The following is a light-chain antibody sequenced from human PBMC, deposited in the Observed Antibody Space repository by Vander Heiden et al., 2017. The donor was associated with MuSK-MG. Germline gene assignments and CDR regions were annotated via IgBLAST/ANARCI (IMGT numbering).Light chain of an antibody. J-gene: IGKJ4*01. Sequence: EIVLTQSPATLSLSPGERATLSCRASQSVDTYSAWFQQTPGQAPRLLIYDASTRASGTPARFSGSGSGTDFTLTISSLEPEDFAVFYCQQRDYWPITFGGGTKVE. CDR3: QQRDYWPIT. CDR2: DAS. CDR1: QSVDTY. V-gene: IGKV3-11*01.